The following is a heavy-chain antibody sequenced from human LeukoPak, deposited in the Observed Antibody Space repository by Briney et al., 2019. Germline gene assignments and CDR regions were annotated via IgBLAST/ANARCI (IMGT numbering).Heavy chain of an antibody. Sequence: GGSLRLSCAGSGFSFSRYWMAWVRQAPGKGLEWVASINQDVSRIHYVDSVKGRFTISRDDAKNSLFLQMNSLRVEDTAVYDCARLKDDVTKFDYWGQGTLVTVSS. CDR2: INQDVSRI. CDR3: ARLKDDVTKFDY. V-gene: IGHV3-7*01. CDR1: GFSFSRYW. D-gene: IGHD2-8*01. J-gene: IGHJ4*02.